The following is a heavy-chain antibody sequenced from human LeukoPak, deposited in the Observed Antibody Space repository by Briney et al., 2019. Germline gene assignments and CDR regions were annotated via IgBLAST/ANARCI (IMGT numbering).Heavy chain of an antibody. Sequence: SETLSLTCTVSGGSISSYYWSWIRQPPGKGLEWIGYIYYSGSTNYNPSLKSRVTISVDTSKNQSSLKLSSVTAADTTVYYCARHRGYYYDSSGYDYWGQGTLVTVSS. CDR3: ARHRGYYYDSSGYDY. V-gene: IGHV4-59*08. CDR1: GGSISSYY. CDR2: IYYSGST. J-gene: IGHJ4*02. D-gene: IGHD3-22*01.